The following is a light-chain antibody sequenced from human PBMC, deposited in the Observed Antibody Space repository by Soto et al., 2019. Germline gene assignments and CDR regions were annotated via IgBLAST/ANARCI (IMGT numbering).Light chain of an antibody. V-gene: IGKV3-20*01. CDR3: QQYGSSPRT. Sequence: EIVLTQSPGTLSLSPGERATLSCRASPSVSSSYLAWYQQKPGQAPRLRIYGASSRAAGIPDRFSGSGSGTDFTLTNSRLEPEDFAVYYCQQYGSSPRTFGQGTKVVIK. J-gene: IGKJ1*01. CDR1: PSVSSSY. CDR2: GAS.